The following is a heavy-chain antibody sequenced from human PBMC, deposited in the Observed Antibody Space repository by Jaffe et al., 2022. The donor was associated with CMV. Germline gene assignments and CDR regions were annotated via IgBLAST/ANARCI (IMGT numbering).Heavy chain of an antibody. D-gene: IGHD2-15*01. J-gene: IGHJ5*02. V-gene: IGHV1-18*04. CDR2: ISAYNGNT. Sequence: QVQLVQSGAEVKKPGASVKVSCKASGYTFTSYGISWVRQAPGQGLEWMGWISAYNGNTNYAQKLQGRVTMTTDTSTSTAYMELRSLRSDDTAVYYCARTVVVVAATNEGQRNWFDPWGQGTLVTVSS. CDR3: ARTVVVVAATNEGQRNWFDP. CDR1: GYTFTSYG.